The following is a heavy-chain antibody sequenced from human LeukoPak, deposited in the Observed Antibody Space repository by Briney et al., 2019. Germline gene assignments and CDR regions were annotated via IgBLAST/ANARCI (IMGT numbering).Heavy chain of an antibody. CDR3: ARDLGSYRTPDY. Sequence: ASVKVSCKASGHTFTGYYMHWVRQAPGQGLEWMGWINPNSGGTNYAQRFQGRVTMTRDTSISTAYMELSRLRSDDTAVYYCARDLGSYRTPDYWGQGTLVTVSS. V-gene: IGHV1-2*02. J-gene: IGHJ4*02. CDR1: GHTFTGYY. CDR2: INPNSGGT. D-gene: IGHD1-26*01.